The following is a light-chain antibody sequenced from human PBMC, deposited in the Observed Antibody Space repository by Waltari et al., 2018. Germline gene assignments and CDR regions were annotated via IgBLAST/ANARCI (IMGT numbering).Light chain of an antibody. Sequence: EIVLTQSPGTLSLCPGERATLSCRASQSVSSNYLAWYQHKPGQAPRLLIYDAYSRATGIPDTFSGSGSETDFTLTISRLEPEDFAVYYCQQYGTSPPTFGPGTKVDIE. V-gene: IGKV3-20*01. CDR1: QSVSSNY. J-gene: IGKJ3*01. CDR3: QQYGTSPPT. CDR2: DAY.